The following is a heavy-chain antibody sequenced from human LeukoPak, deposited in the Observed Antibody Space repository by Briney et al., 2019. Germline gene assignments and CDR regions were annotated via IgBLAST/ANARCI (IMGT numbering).Heavy chain of an antibody. J-gene: IGHJ4*02. CDR2: MNSDGSIT. D-gene: IGHD3-22*01. CDR1: GFSVRGDW. CDR3: ARASPMSDY. V-gene: IGHV3-74*01. Sequence: GGALRLSCSASGFSVRGDWMNSVRQAPGKGLAWVSRMNSDGSITDYADSVKGRFTISRDTATNTLYMRMGSLRAEVMGVYDCARASPMSDYWGQGTLVIVSS.